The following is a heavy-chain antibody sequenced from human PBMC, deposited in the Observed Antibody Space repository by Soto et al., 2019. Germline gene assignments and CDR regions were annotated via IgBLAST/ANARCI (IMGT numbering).Heavy chain of an antibody. D-gene: IGHD3-22*01. CDR3: ARGGSGYTWFNVF. CDR2: FIPVFQTA. V-gene: IGHV1-69*01. CDR1: GGLFSSYP. J-gene: IGHJ4*02. Sequence: QEQLVQSGAEVKKPGSSVKVSCKASGGLFSSYPISWVRQVPGQGLEWMGGFIPVFQTAYYTQRFQGRVTITADESTNTAYMELSSLRSEDTAIYYCARGGSGYTWFNVFGGQGTLVTVSS.